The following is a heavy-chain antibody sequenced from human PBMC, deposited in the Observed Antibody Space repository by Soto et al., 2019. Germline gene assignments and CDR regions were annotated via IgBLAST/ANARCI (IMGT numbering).Heavy chain of an antibody. CDR3: ARDLSTIIAVAGTYQPGPFDY. Sequence: ASVKVSCKASGGTFSSYAISWVRQAPGQGLEWMGGIIPIFGTANYAQKFQGRVTITADESTSTAYMELSSLRSEDTAVYYCARDLSTIIAVAGTYQPGPFDYWGQGTLVTVS. V-gene: IGHV1-69*13. CDR2: IIPIFGTA. J-gene: IGHJ4*02. CDR1: GGTFSSYA. D-gene: IGHD6-19*01.